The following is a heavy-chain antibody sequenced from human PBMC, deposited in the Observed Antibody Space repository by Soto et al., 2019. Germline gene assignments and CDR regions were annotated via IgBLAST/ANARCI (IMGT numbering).Heavy chain of an antibody. D-gene: IGHD3-16*01. V-gene: IGHV4-59*01. CDR1: GGSISSYY. CDR2: IYYSGST. J-gene: IGHJ4*02. CDR3: ARTLGGDSNHQLYFDY. Sequence: SETLSLTCTVSGGSISSYYWGWIRQPPGKGLEWIGYIYYSGSTNYNPSLKSRVTISVDTSKNQFSLTLRSVTAADTAVYYCARTLGGDSNHQLYFDYWGQGTQVPVSS.